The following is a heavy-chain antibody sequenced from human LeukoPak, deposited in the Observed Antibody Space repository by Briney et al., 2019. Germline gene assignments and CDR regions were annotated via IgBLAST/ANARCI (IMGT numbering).Heavy chain of an antibody. Sequence: GGSLRLSCAASGFTFSSYAMSWVRQAPGKGLEWVAVIWYDGSNKYYADSVKGRFTISRDNSKNTLYLQMNSLRAEDTAVYYCAREAEEYCSGGSCYAGSFDYWGQGTLVTVSS. D-gene: IGHD2-15*01. J-gene: IGHJ4*02. CDR3: AREAEEYCSGGSCYAGSFDY. CDR2: IWYDGSNK. CDR1: GFTFSSYA. V-gene: IGHV3-33*08.